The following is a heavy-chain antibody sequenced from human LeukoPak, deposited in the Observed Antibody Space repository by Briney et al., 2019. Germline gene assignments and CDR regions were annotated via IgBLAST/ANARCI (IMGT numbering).Heavy chain of an antibody. D-gene: IGHD2-2*01. J-gene: IGHJ4*02. CDR3: ATGPNTSPFDY. V-gene: IGHV3-48*01. Sequence: GGSLRLSCAASGFTFSSYSMNWVRQAPGKGLEWISYISSGSGTICYADSVKGRFTISRDTAKNSLSLQMNSLRAEDTAVYYCATGPNTSPFDYWGQGTLVTVSS. CDR1: GFTFSSYS. CDR2: ISSGSGTI.